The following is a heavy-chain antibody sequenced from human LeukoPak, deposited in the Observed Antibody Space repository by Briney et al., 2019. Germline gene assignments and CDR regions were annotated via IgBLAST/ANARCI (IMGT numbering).Heavy chain of an antibody. D-gene: IGHD1-26*01. CDR3: SRESGAFCPFGY. CDR2: ISLTGRT. J-gene: IGHJ4*02. V-gene: IGHV4-4*02. CDR1: GGSISSGNW. Sequence: KPSGTLSLTCAVSGGSISSGNWWSWVRQPPGQGLEWIGEISLTGRTNYNPSLNGRVTMSLDESRNQLSLNLTSVTAADTAIYYCSRESGAFCPFGYWGQGTLVIVPP.